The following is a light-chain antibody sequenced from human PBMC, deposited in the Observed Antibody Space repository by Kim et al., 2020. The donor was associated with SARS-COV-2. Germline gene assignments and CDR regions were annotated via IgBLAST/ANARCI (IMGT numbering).Light chain of an antibody. CDR2: EDN. J-gene: IGLJ2*01. V-gene: IGLV6-57*03. Sequence: GKALTISCTRSSGSIASNYVQWYQQRPGSAPTTVIYEDNQRPSGVPDRFSGSIDSSSNSASLTISGLKTEDEADYYCQSYDSSSVIFGGGTQLTVL. CDR3: QSYDSSSVI. CDR1: SGSIASNY.